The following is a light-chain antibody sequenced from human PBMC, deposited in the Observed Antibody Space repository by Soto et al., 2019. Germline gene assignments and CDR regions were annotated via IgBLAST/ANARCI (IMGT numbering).Light chain of an antibody. V-gene: IGKV3-15*01. Sequence: EIVMTQSPATLSVSPGERATLSCRASQSVSNNLAWYQQKPGQAPRLLIYFASTRATGIPARFSGSGSGTQSTLTITSLQSEDVAVYYCQHYDEWPLTFGGGTKVETK. CDR3: QHYDEWPLT. J-gene: IGKJ4*01. CDR1: QSVSNN. CDR2: FAS.